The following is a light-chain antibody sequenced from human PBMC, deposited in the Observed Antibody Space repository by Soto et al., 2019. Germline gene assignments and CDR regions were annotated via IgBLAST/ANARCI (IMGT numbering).Light chain of an antibody. CDR3: SSYTSSSKV. J-gene: IGLJ1*01. V-gene: IGLV2-14*01. Sequence: QSALTQPASVSGSPGQSLTISCTGTSSDVGGYNYVSWYQQHPGKAPKLLIYEVSNRPSGVSNRFSGSKSGNTASLTISGLQAEDEADYYCSSYTSSSKVVGTGTKLTVL. CDR2: EVS. CDR1: SSDVGGYNY.